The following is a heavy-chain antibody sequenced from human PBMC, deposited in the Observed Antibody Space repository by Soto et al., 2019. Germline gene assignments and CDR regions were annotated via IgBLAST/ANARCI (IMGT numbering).Heavy chain of an antibody. D-gene: IGHD5-18*01. V-gene: IGHV1-8*01. J-gene: IGHJ4*02. CDR1: GYTFTSYD. CDR2: MNPNTGNT. CDR3: ASESSYGLVY. Sequence: QAQLVQSGAEVKKPGASVKVSCKASGYTFTSYDINWVRQATGQGLEWMGWMNPNTGNTAYAQKFQSRVTMTRNTSISTANMKLSSLRSEDTAVYYCASESSYGLVYWGQGTLVTVSS.